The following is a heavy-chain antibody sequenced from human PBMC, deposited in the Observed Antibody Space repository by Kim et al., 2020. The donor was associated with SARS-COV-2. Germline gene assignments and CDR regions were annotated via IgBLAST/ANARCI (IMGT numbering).Heavy chain of an antibody. Sequence: SETLSLTCTVSGYSISSGYYWGWIRQPPGEGLEWIGSIFHSGVTYYNPSLKSRVTISVDTSKNQFSLKLSSVTAADTAVYYCARPGRAIAGYFDYWDQR. J-gene: IGHJ4*02. CDR1: GYSISSGYY. CDR3: ARPGRAIAGYFDY. CDR2: IFHSGVT. D-gene: IGHD7-27*01. V-gene: IGHV4-38-2*02.